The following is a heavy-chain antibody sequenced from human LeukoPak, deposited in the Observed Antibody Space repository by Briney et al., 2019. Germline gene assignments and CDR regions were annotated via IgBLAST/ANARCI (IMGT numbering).Heavy chain of an antibody. CDR1: GLTFTKAG. Sequence: GGSRGLSLETPGLTFTKAGMSWFRQPPGKGLDWVGRIKSKTDGGTSDYAAPVQGRFTISRDDSKNTLYLQMNSLKIEDTAVYYCATDPGEWEPIWGQGTMVTVSS. D-gene: IGHD1-26*01. CDR3: ATDPGEWEPI. J-gene: IGHJ3*02. CDR2: IKSKTDGGTS. V-gene: IGHV3-15*01.